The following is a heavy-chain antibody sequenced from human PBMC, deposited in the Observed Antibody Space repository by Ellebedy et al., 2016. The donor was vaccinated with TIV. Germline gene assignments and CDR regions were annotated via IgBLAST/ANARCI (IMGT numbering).Heavy chain of an antibody. CDR3: TRGSVDY. Sequence: GESLKISCAASGFSFSTHWMHWVRQAPGEGPMWVARMNSDGSSISYVDSVKGRFTISRDNAKKTLYLEMSSLRVEDTAVYYCTRGSVDYWGQGTLVTVSS. J-gene: IGHJ4*02. CDR1: GFSFSTHW. V-gene: IGHV3-74*01. CDR2: MNSDGSSI.